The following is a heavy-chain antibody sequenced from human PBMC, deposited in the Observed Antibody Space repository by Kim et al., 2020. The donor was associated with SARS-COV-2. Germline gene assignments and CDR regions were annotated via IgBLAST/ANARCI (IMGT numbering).Heavy chain of an antibody. D-gene: IGHD6-13*01. J-gene: IGHJ4*02. CDR3: AKDELFYQYGSTWYGFDY. V-gene: IGHV3-23*01. CDR1: GFTFSNYA. CDR2: ISGSGGST. Sequence: GGSLRLSCAASGFTFSNYAMSWVRQAPGKGLEWVSGISGSGGSTYYADSVKARFTISRDNSKNTLYLQMNSLRAADTAVYYCAKDELFYQYGSTWYGFDYWGQGTLVSVSS.